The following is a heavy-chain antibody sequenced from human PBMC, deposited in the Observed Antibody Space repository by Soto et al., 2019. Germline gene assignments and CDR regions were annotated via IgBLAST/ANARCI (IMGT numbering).Heavy chain of an antibody. CDR1: GGTFSSYA. CDR2: IIPISGTA. J-gene: IGHJ6*02. D-gene: IGHD2-2*01. CDR3: ARSPGRSTSLEIYYYYYYGMDV. Sequence: QVQLVQSGAEVKKPGSSVKVSCKASGGTFSSYAISWVRQAPGQGLEWMGGIIPISGTANYAQKFQGRVTITADESTSTAYMELSSLRSEDTAVYYCARSPGRSTSLEIYYYYYYGMDVWGPGATVTVSS. V-gene: IGHV1-69*01.